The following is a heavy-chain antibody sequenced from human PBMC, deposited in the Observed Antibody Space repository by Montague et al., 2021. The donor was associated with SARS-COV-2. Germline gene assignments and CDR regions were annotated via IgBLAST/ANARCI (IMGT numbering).Heavy chain of an antibody. CDR1: GGSVTSGDYD. J-gene: IGHJ3*02. Sequence: ETLSLTCTVSGGSVTSGDYDWTWIRQPPGKGLEWIGYIYNTGRTKYXPSVKSRVTISMDTSKNQFSLKVDSVSAADTAVYYCATEMPAYDVFDIWGQGTMVTVSS. V-gene: IGHV4-61*08. CDR2: IYNTGRT. CDR3: ATEMPAYDVFDI. D-gene: IGHD2-2*01.